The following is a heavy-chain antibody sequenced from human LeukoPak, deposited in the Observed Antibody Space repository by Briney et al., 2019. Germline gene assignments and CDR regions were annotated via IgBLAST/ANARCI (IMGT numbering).Heavy chain of an antibody. J-gene: IGHJ4*02. D-gene: IGHD3-10*01. CDR3: ARDGDGSGIYDY. Sequence: SETLSLTCTVSGYSISSGYYWGWIRQPPGKGLEWIGSIYHSGSTYYNPSLKSRVTFSVDTSKNQFSLKLTSVTAADTAVYYCARDGDGSGIYDYWGQGTLVTVSS. CDR1: GYSISSGYY. V-gene: IGHV4-38-2*02. CDR2: IYHSGST.